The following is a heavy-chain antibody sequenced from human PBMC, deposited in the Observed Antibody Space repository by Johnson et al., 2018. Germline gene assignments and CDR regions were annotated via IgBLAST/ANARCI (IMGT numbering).Heavy chain of an antibody. D-gene: IGHD6-19*01. CDR2: MSYGGST. CDR1: GGSISSGSYY. CDR3: ARHRGIEEADYYSYGMDV. J-gene: IGHJ6*02. Sequence: QVQLQESGPGLVKPSETLSLTCTVSGGSISSGSYYWGWIRQPPGRGLEWLGSMSYGGSTYYNPTLKRRVTISGDTSKNQFSLNLSSVTAEDTAVYYCARHRGIEEADYYSYGMDVWGQGPTVTVSS. V-gene: IGHV4-39*01.